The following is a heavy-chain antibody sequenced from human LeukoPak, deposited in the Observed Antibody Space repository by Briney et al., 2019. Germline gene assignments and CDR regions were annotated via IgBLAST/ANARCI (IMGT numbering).Heavy chain of an antibody. D-gene: IGHD3-22*01. Sequence: PGGSLRLSCAASGFTLSSYPMHWVRQAPGKGLEWVAVISYDGSSKYYAESVKGRFTISRDDSKNTLYLQMNRLRADDTAVYYCARDYGVSVYYQPGRNWGQGTLVTVSS. V-gene: IGHV3-30*01. CDR2: ISYDGSSK. J-gene: IGHJ4*02. CDR3: ARDYGVSVYYQPGRN. CDR1: GFTLSSYP.